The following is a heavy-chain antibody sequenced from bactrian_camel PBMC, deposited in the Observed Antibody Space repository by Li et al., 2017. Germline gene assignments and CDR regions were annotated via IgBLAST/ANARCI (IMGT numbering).Heavy chain of an antibody. D-gene: IGHD3*01. CDR1: ISDWHC. Sequence: RLSCSASISDWHCLAWFRQAPGKAREAIAAISSGGRVTTYDDSMKGRFAISQDLAKNTLHLQMNNLKQDDTAMYYCAADYTESPHCYSFQYDYWGQGTQVTVS. CDR2: ISSGGRVT. V-gene: IGHV3S53*01. J-gene: IGHJ4*01. CDR3: AADYTESPHCYSFQYDY.